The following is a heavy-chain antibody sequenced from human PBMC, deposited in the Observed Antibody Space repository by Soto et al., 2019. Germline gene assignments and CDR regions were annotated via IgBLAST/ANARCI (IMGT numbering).Heavy chain of an antibody. Sequence: EVQLVESGGGLVQPGGSLRLSCAASGFAFSSYWMHWVRQAPGKGLVWVSRIDPYETGINYADSVKGRFTISRDKAKNTLYLQMNSLIANDTAVYYRTSATFAGRDSWGQGTLVTVSS. CDR3: TSATFAGRDS. J-gene: IGHJ4*02. CDR2: IDPYETGI. CDR1: GFAFSSYW. D-gene: IGHD2-15*01. V-gene: IGHV3-74*01.